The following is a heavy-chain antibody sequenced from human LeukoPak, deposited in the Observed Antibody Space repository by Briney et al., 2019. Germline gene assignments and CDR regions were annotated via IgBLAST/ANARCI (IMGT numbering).Heavy chain of an antibody. CDR1: GGIFSSYS. J-gene: IGHJ4*02. CDR2: VISIQGIT. Sequence: GSSVNVSCKASGGIFSSYSISWVQQAPGQGLEWMGRVISIQGITNYAQKLQGRVTITADKSTNTAYMELSSLRSEDTAVYYCARAFNFYYDRSVGLGYWGQGTLVTVSS. V-gene: IGHV1-69*04. D-gene: IGHD3-22*01. CDR3: ARAFNFYYDRSVGLGY.